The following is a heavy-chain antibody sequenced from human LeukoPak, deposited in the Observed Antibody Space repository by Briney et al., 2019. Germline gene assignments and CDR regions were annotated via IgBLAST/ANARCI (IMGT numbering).Heavy chain of an antibody. CDR3: AKQYCSGSSCYSGDYFDC. Sequence: GGSLRLSCAASGFSNYTMHWVRQAPGKGLEWVAVISYDGSNKYYADSVKGRFTISRDNSKSTLYLQMNSLRAEDTAVYYCAKQYCSGSSCYSGDYFDCWGQGTLVTVSS. V-gene: IGHV3-30*04. CDR2: ISYDGSNK. D-gene: IGHD2-15*01. J-gene: IGHJ4*02. CDR1: GFSNYT.